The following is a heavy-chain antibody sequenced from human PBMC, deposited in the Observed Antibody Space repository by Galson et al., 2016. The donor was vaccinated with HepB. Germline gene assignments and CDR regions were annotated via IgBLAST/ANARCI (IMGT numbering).Heavy chain of an antibody. Sequence: VKVSCKASGYTFTYYSIHWVRQAPGQGLEWMGISNPRDGSTTYAQKFQGRFTVASDTPTRTLYMELSSLSSEDTAVYYCARDSRGGVVMLLDHYYMDVWGEGTTVTVSS. CDR3: ARDSRGGVVMLLDHYYMDV. J-gene: IGHJ6*03. CDR1: GYTFTYYS. D-gene: IGHD3-3*01. CDR2: SNPRDGST. V-gene: IGHV1-46*01.